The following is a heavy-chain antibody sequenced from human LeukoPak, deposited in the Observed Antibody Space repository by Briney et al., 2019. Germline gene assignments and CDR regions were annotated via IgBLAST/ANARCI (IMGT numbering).Heavy chain of an antibody. CDR3: TTRHYGDSDY. V-gene: IGHV3-15*01. CDR2: SKSKTDGGTT. D-gene: IGHD4-17*01. CDR1: GFSFTNAW. Sequence: GGSLRLSCVASGFSFTNAWMNWVRQAPGKGLEWVGRSKSKTDGGTTEYAAPVKGRFTISRDDSKNTLYLQMNSLKSEDTAVYYCTTRHYGDSDYWGQGTLVTVSS. J-gene: IGHJ4*02.